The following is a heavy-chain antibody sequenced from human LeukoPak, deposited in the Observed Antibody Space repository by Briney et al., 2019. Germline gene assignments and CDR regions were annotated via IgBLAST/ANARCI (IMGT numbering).Heavy chain of an antibody. CDR2: IYISGSP. D-gene: IGHD3-10*01. J-gene: IGHJ4*02. CDR1: GGSISAYY. CDR3: ARRYGSGTYYKY. V-gene: IGHV4-4*07. Sequence: PSETLSLTCTVSGGSISAYYWSWIRQPAGKGLESIGRIYISGSPNYNPSLKSRVSMSIDTSKNQFSLKLTSVTAADTAVYYCARRYGSGTYYKYWGQGTLVTVSS.